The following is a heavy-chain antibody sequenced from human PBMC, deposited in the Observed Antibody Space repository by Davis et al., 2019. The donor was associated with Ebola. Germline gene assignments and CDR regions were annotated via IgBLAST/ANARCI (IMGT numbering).Heavy chain of an antibody. CDR1: GGSISTSY. Sequence: SETLSLTCTVSGGSISTSYWSWIRQPPGKGLEWIGYIYYSGSTNYNPSLKSRVTISVDTSKNQFSLKLSSVTAADTAVYYCARGRRYSYGPAVYWGQGTLVTVSS. J-gene: IGHJ4*02. CDR2: IYYSGST. D-gene: IGHD5-18*01. CDR3: ARGRRYSYGPAVY. V-gene: IGHV4-59*12.